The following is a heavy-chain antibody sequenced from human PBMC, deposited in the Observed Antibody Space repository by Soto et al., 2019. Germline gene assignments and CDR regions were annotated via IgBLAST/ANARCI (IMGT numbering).Heavy chain of an antibody. CDR3: ARVYCSSVSCYKDY. V-gene: IGHV4-38-2*01. D-gene: IGHD2-2*01. CDR2: IYQSGKT. CDR1: GFPVSYGYY. Sequence: SETLSLTCGVSGFPVSYGYYWGWIRPPPGKGLEWLGSIYQSGKTYYNPSLKSRLTLSMDTSRNEFSLRLRPVTAADTAVYFCARVYCSSVSCYKDYWGPGVLVTVSS. J-gene: IGHJ4*02.